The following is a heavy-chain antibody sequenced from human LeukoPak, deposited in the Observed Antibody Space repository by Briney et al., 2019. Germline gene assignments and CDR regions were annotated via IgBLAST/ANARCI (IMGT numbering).Heavy chain of an antibody. CDR3: ARDREPPPYYDSSGQGLGFDP. Sequence: GASVKVSCKASGYTFTSYAMNWVRQAPGQGLEWMGWINTNTGNPTYAQGFTGRFVFSLDTSVSTAYLQISSLKAEDTAVYYCARDREPPPYYDSSGQGLGFDPWGQGTLVTVSS. V-gene: IGHV7-4-1*02. D-gene: IGHD3-22*01. CDR2: INTNTGNP. CDR1: GYTFTSYA. J-gene: IGHJ5*02.